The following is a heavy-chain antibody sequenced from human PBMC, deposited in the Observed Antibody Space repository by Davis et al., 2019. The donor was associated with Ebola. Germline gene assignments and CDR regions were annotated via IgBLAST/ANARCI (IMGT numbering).Heavy chain of an antibody. CDR1: GFIVSDKY. Sequence: GESLKISCAASGFIVSDKYMSWVRQAPGKGLEWVSTLGLSADTYYADSVKGRFTISRDNSKNTLYLQMNGLRVEDTAIYYCAKDTSNIWFDIWGQGTMVTVSS. D-gene: IGHD1-26*01. CDR3: AKDTSNIWFDI. CDR2: LGLSADT. V-gene: IGHV3-53*01. J-gene: IGHJ3*02.